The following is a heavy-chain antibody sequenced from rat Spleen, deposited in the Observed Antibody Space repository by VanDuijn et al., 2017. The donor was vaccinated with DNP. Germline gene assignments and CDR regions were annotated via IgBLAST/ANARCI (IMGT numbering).Heavy chain of an antibody. CDR3: TTHGSIATISTGAMDV. V-gene: IGHV5S10*01. Sequence: EVQLVESGGGLVQPGRSLKLSCAASGFTFSNYGMAWVRQAPKKGLEWVATIIYDGSRTYYRDSVKGRFTISRDNAKSTLYLRMDSLRSEDTATYYCTTHGSIATISTGAMDVWGQGTSVTVSS. CDR1: GFTFSNYG. J-gene: IGHJ4*01. D-gene: IGHD1-2*01. CDR2: IIYDGSRT.